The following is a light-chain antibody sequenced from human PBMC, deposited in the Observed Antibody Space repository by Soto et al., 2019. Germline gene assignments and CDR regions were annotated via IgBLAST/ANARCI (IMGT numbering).Light chain of an antibody. CDR1: QSVSSSY. CDR2: GAS. CDR3: QQYDSSPLT. J-gene: IGKJ4*01. Sequence: EIVLTQSPGTLSSSPGERATLSCRASQSVSSSYLAWYQQKPGQAPRLLIYGASSRATGIPDRFSGSGSETDFTLTISSLEPEDFAVYYCQQYDSSPLTFGGGTKVEIK. V-gene: IGKV3-20*01.